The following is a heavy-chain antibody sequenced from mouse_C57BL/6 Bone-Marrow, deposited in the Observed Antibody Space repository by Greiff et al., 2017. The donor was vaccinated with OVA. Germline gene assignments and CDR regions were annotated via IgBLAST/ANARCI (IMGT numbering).Heavy chain of an antibody. Sequence: VKLMESGAELVRPGTSVKMSCKASGYTFTNYWIGWAKQRPGHGLEWIGDIYPGGGYTNYNEKFKGKATLTADKSSSTAYMQFSSLTSEDSAIYYCARNWYFDVWGTGTTVTVSS. V-gene: IGHV1-63*01. CDR3: ARNWYFDV. J-gene: IGHJ1*03. CDR2: IYPGGGYT. CDR1: GYTFTNYW.